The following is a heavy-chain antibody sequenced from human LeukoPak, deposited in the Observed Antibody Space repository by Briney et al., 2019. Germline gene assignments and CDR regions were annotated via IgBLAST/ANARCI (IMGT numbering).Heavy chain of an antibody. V-gene: IGHV4-38-2*02. D-gene: IGHD3-16*01. CDR3: ARSEINDYIKY. CDR2: ISQSGTT. CDR1: GYSISSGYD. Sequence: SETLSLTCTVSGYSISSGYDWGWIRQAPGKRLEWLGSISQSGTTYDNPSLKSRVTLSVDTSKNQVSLKLSSVTAADTAVYYCARSEINDYIKYWGQGILVTVSS. J-gene: IGHJ4*02.